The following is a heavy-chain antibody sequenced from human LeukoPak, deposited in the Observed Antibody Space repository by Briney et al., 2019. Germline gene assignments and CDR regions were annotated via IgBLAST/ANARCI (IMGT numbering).Heavy chain of an antibody. D-gene: IGHD4-23*01. Sequence: ASVKVSCKASGYTFTGYYMHWVRQAPGQGLEWMGWLNPNTLVTKYAQHFQGRVSMTWDTSISTGYMDLHSLTSDDTAVYYCARKDGGRDGMDVWGQGTTVTVSS. V-gene: IGHV1-2*02. CDR2: LNPNTLVT. J-gene: IGHJ6*02. CDR3: ARKDGGRDGMDV. CDR1: GYTFTGYY.